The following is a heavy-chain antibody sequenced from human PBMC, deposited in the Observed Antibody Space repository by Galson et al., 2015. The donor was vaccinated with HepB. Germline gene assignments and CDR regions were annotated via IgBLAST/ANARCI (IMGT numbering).Heavy chain of an antibody. J-gene: IGHJ3*02. Sequence: TLSLTCTVSGGSISIGGYYWSWIRRHPGKGLEWIGYIYYSGSTYYNPSLKGRVTISVDTSKNQFSLKLSSVTAADTAVYYCARETTTVTTAGAFDIWGQGTMVTVSS. CDR2: IYYSGST. V-gene: IGHV4-31*03. CDR1: GGSISIGGYY. CDR3: ARETTTVTTAGAFDI. D-gene: IGHD4-17*01.